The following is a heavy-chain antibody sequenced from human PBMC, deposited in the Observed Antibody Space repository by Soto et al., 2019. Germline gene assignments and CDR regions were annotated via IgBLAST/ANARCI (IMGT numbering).Heavy chain of an antibody. CDR3: ARDFDLVDKNYGDYARYYYYGMDV. V-gene: IGHV3-33*01. J-gene: IGHJ6*02. CDR1: GFTFSSYG. Sequence: GGSLRLSCAASGFTFSSYGMHWVRQAPGKGLEWVAVIWYDGSNKYYADSVKGRFTISRDNSKNTLYLQMNSLRAEDTAVYYCARDFDLVDKNYGDYARYYYYGMDVWGQGTTVTVSS. CDR2: IWYDGSNK. D-gene: IGHD4-17*01.